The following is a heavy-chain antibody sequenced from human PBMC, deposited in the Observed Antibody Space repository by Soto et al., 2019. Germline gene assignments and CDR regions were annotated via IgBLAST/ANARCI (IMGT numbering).Heavy chain of an antibody. V-gene: IGHV4-31*02. Sequence: TLSLPSTVSGGSISSGGYYWSWIRQHPGKGLEWIGYIYYSGSTYYNPSLKSRVTISLDTSKNQFSLKLSSVTAADTAVYYCARVYSSSWYYFDYWGQGTLVTVSS. CDR1: GGSISSGGYY. D-gene: IGHD6-13*01. CDR2: IYYSGST. J-gene: IGHJ4*02. CDR3: ARVYSSSWYYFDY.